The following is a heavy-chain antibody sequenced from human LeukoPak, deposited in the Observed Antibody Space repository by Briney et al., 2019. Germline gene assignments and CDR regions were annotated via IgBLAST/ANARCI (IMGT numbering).Heavy chain of an antibody. D-gene: IGHD6-19*01. V-gene: IGHV4-59*01. J-gene: IGHJ3*02. CDR1: GGSISSYY. CDR2: IYYSGST. CDR3: ARDEAAVAGTGNAFDI. Sequence: SETLSLTCTVSGGSISSYYWSWIRQPPGKGLEWIGYIYYSGSTNYNPSLKSRVTISVDTSKNQFSLKLSSVTAADTAVYYCARDEAAVAGTGNAFDIWGQGTMVTVSS.